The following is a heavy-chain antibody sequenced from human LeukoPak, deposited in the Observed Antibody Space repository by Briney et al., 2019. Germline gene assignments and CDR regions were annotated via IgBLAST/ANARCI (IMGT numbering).Heavy chain of an antibody. CDR1: GGSVKSSSYY. V-gene: IGHV4-39*07. J-gene: IGHJ5*02. CDR2: INHSGST. Sequence: SETLSLTCTVSGGSVKSSSYYWSWIRQPPGKGLEWIGEINHSGSTNYNPSLKSRVIISVDTSKNQFSLKLSSVTAADTAVYYCARVGQNNWFDPWGQGTLVTVSS. CDR3: ARVGQNNWFDP.